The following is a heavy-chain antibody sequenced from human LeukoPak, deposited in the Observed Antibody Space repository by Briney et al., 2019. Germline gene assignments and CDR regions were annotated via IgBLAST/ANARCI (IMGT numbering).Heavy chain of an antibody. Sequence: GGSLRLSCAASGFTFTTYWMSWVRQAPGKGLEWVANIKQDGTERYYVDSVKGRFTISRDNAKNSLYLQMSSLRAEDTAVYYCARDGKVYGDYVWNWFDPWGQGTLVTVSS. CDR1: GFTFTTYW. CDR2: IKQDGTER. J-gene: IGHJ5*02. D-gene: IGHD4-17*01. CDR3: ARDGKVYGDYVWNWFDP. V-gene: IGHV3-7*01.